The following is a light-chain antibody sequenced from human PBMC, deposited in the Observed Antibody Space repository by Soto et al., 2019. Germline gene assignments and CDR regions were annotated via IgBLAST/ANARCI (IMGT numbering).Light chain of an antibody. CDR3: GTRDSSLNGGV. Sequence: QSVLTQPPSVSAAPGQKVTISCSGSTSNIGTYSVSWYQQLPGTAPKLLIYDNSQRPSGIPDRFSGSKSGTSATLAITGLQTGDEADYYCGTRDSSLNGGVFGGGTKVTVL. J-gene: IGLJ3*02. CDR2: DNS. CDR1: TSNIGTYS. V-gene: IGLV1-51*01.